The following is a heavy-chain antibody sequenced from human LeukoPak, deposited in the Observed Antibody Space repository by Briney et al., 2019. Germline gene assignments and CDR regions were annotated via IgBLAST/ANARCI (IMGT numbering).Heavy chain of an antibody. CDR2: ISSSSSYI. D-gene: IGHD3-3*01. CDR3: ARGIYDFWSAPDPFDY. Sequence: GGSLRLSCAASGFTFSSYSMNWVRQAPGKGLEWVSSISSSSSYIYYADSVKGRFTISRDNAKNSLYLQMNSLRAEDTAVYYCARGIYDFWSAPDPFDYWGQGTLVTVSS. CDR1: GFTFSSYS. V-gene: IGHV3-21*01. J-gene: IGHJ4*02.